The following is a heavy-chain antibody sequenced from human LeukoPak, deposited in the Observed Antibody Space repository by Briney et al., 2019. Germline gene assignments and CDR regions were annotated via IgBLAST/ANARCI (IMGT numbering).Heavy chain of an antibody. D-gene: IGHD6-6*01. J-gene: IGHJ5*02. CDR3: AKDKAARPLNWFDP. CDR2: ISGSGGST. V-gene: IGHV3-23*01. CDR1: GFTYSSYA. Sequence: GGSLRLSCAASGFTYSSYAMSWVRQAPGKGLEWVSAISGSGGSTYYADSVKGRFTISRDNSKNTLYLQMNSLRAEDTAVYYCAKDKAARPLNWFDPWGQGTLVTVSS.